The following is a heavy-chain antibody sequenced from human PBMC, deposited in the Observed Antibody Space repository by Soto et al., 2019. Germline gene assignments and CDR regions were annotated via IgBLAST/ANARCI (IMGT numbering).Heavy chain of an antibody. CDR3: ATDKYQPGIVGYFDY. V-gene: IGHV1-24*01. D-gene: IGHD2-2*01. J-gene: IGHJ4*02. Sequence: ASVKVSCKVSGYTLTELSMHWVRQAPGKGLEWMGGFDPEDGETIYAQKFQGRVTMTEDTSTDTAYMELSSLRSEDTAVYYCATDKYQPGIVGYFDYWGQGTLVTVSS. CDR2: FDPEDGET. CDR1: GYTLTELS.